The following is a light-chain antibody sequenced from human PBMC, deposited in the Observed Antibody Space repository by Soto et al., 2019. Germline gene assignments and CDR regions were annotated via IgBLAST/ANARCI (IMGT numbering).Light chain of an antibody. J-gene: IGLJ3*02. CDR2: GNS. Sequence: QSVLTQPPSVSGAPGQRVTISCTGSSSNIGAGYDVHWYQQLPGTAPKLLMSGNSNRPSGLPDRFSGSKSGTSASLAITGLQAEDEADYYCQSYDSSLSGWVFGGGTKVTVL. CDR1: SSNIGAGYD. CDR3: QSYDSSLSGWV. V-gene: IGLV1-40*01.